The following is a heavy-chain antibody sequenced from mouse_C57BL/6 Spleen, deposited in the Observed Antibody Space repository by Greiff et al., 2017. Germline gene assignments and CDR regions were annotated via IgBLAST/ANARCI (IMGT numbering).Heavy chain of an antibody. CDR2: IDPSDSYT. Sequence: QVHVKQPGAELVMPGASVKLSCKASGYTFTSYWMHWVKQRPGQGLEWIGEIDPSDSYTNYNQKFKGKSTLTVDKSSSTAYMQLSSLTSEDSAVYYCARGNGDYVGFDYWGQGTTLTVSS. D-gene: IGHD2-13*01. V-gene: IGHV1-69*01. CDR1: GYTFTSYW. J-gene: IGHJ2*01. CDR3: ARGNGDYVGFDY.